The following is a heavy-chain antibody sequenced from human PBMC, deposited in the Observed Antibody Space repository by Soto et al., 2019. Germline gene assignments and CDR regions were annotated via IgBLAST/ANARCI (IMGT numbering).Heavy chain of an antibody. D-gene: IGHD2-15*01. Sequence: QVQLVPSGGEVKKPGSSVKVSCKASGGTFSRYAISWVRQAPGQGPEWMGGIIPIFGTANYAQKFQGRVTITADESTSTAYMELSSLRSEDTAVYYCAREVVVAATGWFDPWGQGTLVTVSS. CDR2: IIPIFGTA. J-gene: IGHJ5*02. CDR3: AREVVVAATGWFDP. CDR1: GGTFSRYA. V-gene: IGHV1-69*12.